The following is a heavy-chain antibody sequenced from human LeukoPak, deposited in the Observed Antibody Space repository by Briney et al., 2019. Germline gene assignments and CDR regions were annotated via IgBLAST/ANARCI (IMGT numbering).Heavy chain of an antibody. D-gene: IGHD3-3*01. CDR1: GGTFSSYA. Sequence: ASVKVSCKASGGTFSSYAISWVRQAPGQGLEWMGGIIPIFGTANYAQKFQGRVTITTDESTSTAYMELSSLRSEDTAVYYCARGLDRRFAWRQITIFGVAEYYFDYWGQGTLVTVPS. V-gene: IGHV1-69*05. CDR2: IIPIFGTA. CDR3: ARGLDRRFAWRQITIFGVAEYYFDY. J-gene: IGHJ4*02.